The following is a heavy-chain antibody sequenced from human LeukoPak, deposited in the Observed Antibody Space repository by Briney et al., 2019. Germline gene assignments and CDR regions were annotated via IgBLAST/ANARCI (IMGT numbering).Heavy chain of an antibody. J-gene: IGHJ4*02. CDR2: IYYSGST. CDR3: AHNYYDSSGYLDY. D-gene: IGHD3-22*01. V-gene: IGHV4-39*07. Sequence: SETLSLTCTVSGGSISSSSYYWGWIRQPPGKGLEWIGSIYYSGSTYYNPSLKSRVTISVDTSKNQFSLKLSSVTAADTAVCYCAHNYYDSSGYLDYWGQGTLVTVSS. CDR1: GGSISSSSYY.